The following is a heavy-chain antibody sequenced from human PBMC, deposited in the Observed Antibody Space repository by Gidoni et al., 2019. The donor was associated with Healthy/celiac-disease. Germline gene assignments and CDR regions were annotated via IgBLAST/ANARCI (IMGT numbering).Heavy chain of an antibody. J-gene: IGHJ3*02. Sequence: EVQRVESGRGLVRPGGSLGLSWSASGFAFSRYAMHGVRQAPGKGPEYVSAISSNGGSTYYADSVKGRFTITRDNSKNPLYLQMSSLRAEDTAVYYCVKDSPQWEPGAFDIWGQGTMVTVSS. CDR1: GFAFSRYA. CDR2: ISSNGGST. D-gene: IGHD1-26*01. V-gene: IGHV3-64D*06. CDR3: VKDSPQWEPGAFDI.